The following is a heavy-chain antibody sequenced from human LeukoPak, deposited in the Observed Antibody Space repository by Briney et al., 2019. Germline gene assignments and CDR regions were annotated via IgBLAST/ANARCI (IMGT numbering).Heavy chain of an antibody. CDR1: GYSFTNYW. CDR2: IYSCDSDT. D-gene: IGHD3-10*01. CDR3: TRRMTRGVIPSPFDS. J-gene: IGHJ4*02. V-gene: IGHV5-51*01. Sequence: EESLMISCKGSGYSFTNYWIGWVRQMPGKGLELMGLIYSCDSDTTYSPSFQGQVTISADKSITTAYLQWSSLKASDTAMYYCTRRMTRGVIPSPFDSWGQGTLVSVSS.